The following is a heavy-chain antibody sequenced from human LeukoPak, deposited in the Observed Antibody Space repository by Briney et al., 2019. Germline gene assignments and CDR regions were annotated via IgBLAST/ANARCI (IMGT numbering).Heavy chain of an antibody. CDR3: GGGIGFIITN. CDR2: IKKDGSEK. Sequence: PGGSLRLSCAASGFSFNNYWMNWVRQAPGKGLEWVANIKKDGSEKYYVDSVRGRFTISRDNAKNSLYLQMNSLRAEDTAVYYCGGGIGFIITNWGQGTLVTVTS. V-gene: IGHV3-7*04. J-gene: IGHJ4*02. CDR1: GFSFNNYW. D-gene: IGHD3-22*01.